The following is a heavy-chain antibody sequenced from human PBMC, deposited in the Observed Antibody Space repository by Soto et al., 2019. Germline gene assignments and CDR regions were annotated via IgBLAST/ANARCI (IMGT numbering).Heavy chain of an antibody. D-gene: IGHD2-21*01. J-gene: IGHJ3*02. V-gene: IGHV1-46*01. CDR3: ARVCGEVLDRCVDAFDI. CDR1: GYTFTSYY. CDR2: INPSGGST. Sequence: ASVKVSCKASGYTFTSYYMHWVRQAPGQGLEWMGIINPSGGSTSYAQKFQGRVTMTRDTSTSTVYMELSSLRSEDTAVYYCARVCGEVLDRCVDAFDIWGQGTMVTVSS.